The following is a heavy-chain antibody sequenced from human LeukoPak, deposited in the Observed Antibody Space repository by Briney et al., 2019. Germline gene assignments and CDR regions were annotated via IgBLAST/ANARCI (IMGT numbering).Heavy chain of an antibody. D-gene: IGHD1-20*01. Sequence: ASVKVSCKASGYTFTGYYMHWVRQAPGQGLEWMGWINPNSGGTNYAQKFQGRVTMTRDTSISTAYMELSRLRSEDTAVYYCASHGITGTTYGAWFDPWGQGTLVTVSS. J-gene: IGHJ5*02. CDR2: INPNSGGT. V-gene: IGHV1-2*02. CDR3: ASHGITGTTYGAWFDP. CDR1: GYTFTGYY.